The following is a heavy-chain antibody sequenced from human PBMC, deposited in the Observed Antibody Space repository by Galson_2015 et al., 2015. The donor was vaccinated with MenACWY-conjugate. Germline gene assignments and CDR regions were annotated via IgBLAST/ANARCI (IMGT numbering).Heavy chain of an antibody. V-gene: IGHV3-23*01. CDR3: AKDENFGDYGDFDY. CDR2: ISGGGDDT. D-gene: IGHD4-17*01. CDR1: GFTFSSCA. J-gene: IGHJ4*02. Sequence: SLRLSCAASGFTFSSCAMSWVRQAPGKGLEWVSGISGGGDDTYYADSVKGRFTISRANSRNTLYLQMNSLRAEDTAVYYCAKDENFGDYGDFDYWGQGTLVTVSS.